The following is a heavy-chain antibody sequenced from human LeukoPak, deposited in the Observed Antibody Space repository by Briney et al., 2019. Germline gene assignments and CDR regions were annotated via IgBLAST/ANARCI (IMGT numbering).Heavy chain of an antibody. J-gene: IGHJ4*02. D-gene: IGHD6-13*01. Sequence: GASVKVSCKVSGYILTELSMHWVRQAPGKGLEWMGGFDPEDGETIYAQKFQGRVTMTEDTSTDTAYMELSSLRSGDTAVYYCARAGRQGGASDLVSSWYRYGAYFDYWGQGTLVTVSS. CDR3: ARAGRQGGASDLVSSWYRYGAYFDY. V-gene: IGHV1-24*01. CDR1: GYILTELS. CDR2: FDPEDGET.